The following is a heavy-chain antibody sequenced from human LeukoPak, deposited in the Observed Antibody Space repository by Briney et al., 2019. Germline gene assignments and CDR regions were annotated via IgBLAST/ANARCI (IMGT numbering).Heavy chain of an antibody. CDR2: SYTDGST. V-gene: IGHV3-66*01. CDR3: ATGERMVRGDGVDY. D-gene: IGHD3-10*01. CDR1: GFTVRNNY. J-gene: IGHJ4*02. Sequence: GGSLRLSCAASGFTVRNNYMSWVRKAPGQGLDLDSVSYTDGSTYYADDVKGRLTVSRDISKNTLYLQMNSLRAEDTAVYFCATGERMVRGDGVDYWGQGTLVTVSS.